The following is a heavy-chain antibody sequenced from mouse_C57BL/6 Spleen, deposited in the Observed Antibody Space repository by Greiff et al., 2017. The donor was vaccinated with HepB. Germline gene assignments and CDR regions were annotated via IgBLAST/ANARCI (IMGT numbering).Heavy chain of an antibody. J-gene: IGHJ2*01. V-gene: IGHV14-4*01. CDR2: IDPENGDT. Sequence: EVQLQQSGAELVRPGASVKSSCTASGFNIKDDYMHWVKQRPEQGLEWIGWIDPENGDTEYASKFQGKATITADTSSNTAYLQLSSLTSEDTAVYYCTSYYYGSSFDYWGQGTTLTVSS. CDR1: GFNIKDDY. D-gene: IGHD1-1*01. CDR3: TSYYYGSSFDY.